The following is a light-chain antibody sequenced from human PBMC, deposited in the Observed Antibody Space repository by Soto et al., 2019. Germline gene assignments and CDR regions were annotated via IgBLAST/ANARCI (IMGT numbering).Light chain of an antibody. CDR2: DVS. CDR1: SSDVGANNY. J-gene: IGLJ3*02. Sequence: SALTEPASVSGSPGQSITISCAGTSSDVGANNYVSWYQQHPGKAPKLIIYDVSNRPSGISSRFSGSRSANTASLTISGLQAEDGGDYYCSSYTVSNTGVFGGGTKLTVL. V-gene: IGLV2-14*03. CDR3: SSYTVSNTGV.